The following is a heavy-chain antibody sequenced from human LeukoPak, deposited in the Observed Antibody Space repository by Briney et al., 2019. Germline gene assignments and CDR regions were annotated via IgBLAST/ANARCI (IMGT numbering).Heavy chain of an antibody. CDR2: ISYDGSNK. D-gene: IGHD3-10*01. CDR3: AREFGELLSTVYYYYGMDV. V-gene: IGHV3-30*04. J-gene: IGHJ6*02. CDR1: GFTFSSYA. Sequence: GGSLRLSCAASGFTFSSYAMHWVRQAPGKGLEWVAVISYDGSNKYYADSVKGRFTISRDNSKNTLYLQMNSLRAEDTAVYYCAREFGELLSTVYYYYGMDVWGQGTTVTVSS.